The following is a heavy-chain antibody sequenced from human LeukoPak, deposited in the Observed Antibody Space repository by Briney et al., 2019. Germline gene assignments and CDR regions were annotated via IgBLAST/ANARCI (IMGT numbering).Heavy chain of an antibody. CDR1: GYSISSGYY. CDR3: ARHPDGYSSSWYSSP. D-gene: IGHD6-13*01. V-gene: IGHV4-38-2*01. J-gene: IGHJ5*02. Sequence: SETLFLTCAFSGYSISSGYYWGWLRHPPGEGVEWIGSNYHSGSTYYKPSLKSRVTISVDTSKNQFSLKLSSVTVADTAVYYCARHPDGYSSSWYSSPWGQGTLVTVSS. CDR2: NYHSGST.